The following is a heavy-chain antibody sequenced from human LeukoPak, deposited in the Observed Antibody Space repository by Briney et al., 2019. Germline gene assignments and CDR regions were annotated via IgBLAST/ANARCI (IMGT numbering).Heavy chain of an antibody. J-gene: IGHJ4*02. D-gene: IGHD2-2*01. CDR3: AREGYCSSTSCPTGFDY. Sequence: GGSLRLSCAASGFTVSSYEMNWVRQAPGKGLEWVSYISSSGSTIYYADSVKGRFTISRDNAKNSLYLQMNSLRAEDTAVYYCAREGYCSSTSCPTGFDYWGQGTLVTVSS. CDR2: ISSSGSTI. V-gene: IGHV3-48*03. CDR1: GFTVSSYE.